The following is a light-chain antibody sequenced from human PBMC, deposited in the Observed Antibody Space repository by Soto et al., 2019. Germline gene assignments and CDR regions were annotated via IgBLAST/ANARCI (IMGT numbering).Light chain of an antibody. V-gene: IGKV1-5*03. CDR2: KAS. J-gene: IGKJ1*01. CDR1: QKISSH. CDR3: QHYNSYSEA. Sequence: DIQMTQSPSSLSASVGDRVTITCRASQKISSHLNWYQQKPGKAPKLLIYKASTLKSGVPSRFSGSGSGTEFTLTISSLQPDDFATYYCQHYNSYSEAFGQGTKVDIK.